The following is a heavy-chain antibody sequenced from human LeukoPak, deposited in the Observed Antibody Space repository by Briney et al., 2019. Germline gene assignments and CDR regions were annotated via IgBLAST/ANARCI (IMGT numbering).Heavy chain of an antibody. Sequence: GGSLKLSCAASGFTFSNYWMHWVRQAPGKGLVWVSRINSDGINTSYADSVKGRFTISRDNAKNTLNLQMNSLRAEDTAVYYCARDLGQYYDTSDNWFDPWGQGTLVTVSS. J-gene: IGHJ5*02. D-gene: IGHD3-22*01. V-gene: IGHV3-74*01. CDR2: INSDGINT. CDR3: ARDLGQYYDTSDNWFDP. CDR1: GFTFSNYW.